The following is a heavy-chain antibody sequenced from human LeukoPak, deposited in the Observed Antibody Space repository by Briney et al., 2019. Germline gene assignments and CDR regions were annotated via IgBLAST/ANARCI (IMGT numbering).Heavy chain of an antibody. CDR2: IYHSGST. Sequence: SETLSLTCTVSGYSISSGYYWGWIRQPPGKGLEWIGSIYHSGSTYYNPSLKSRVTISVDTSKNQFSLKLSSVTAADTAVYYCASYRSYYDSSGGKNWFDPWGQGTLVTVSS. V-gene: IGHV4-38-2*02. D-gene: IGHD3-22*01. J-gene: IGHJ5*02. CDR3: ASYRSYYDSSGGKNWFDP. CDR1: GYSISSGYY.